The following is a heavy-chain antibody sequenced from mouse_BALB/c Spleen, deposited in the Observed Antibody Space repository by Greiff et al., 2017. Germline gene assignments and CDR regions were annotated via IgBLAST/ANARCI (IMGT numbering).Heavy chain of an antibody. Sequence: QVQLQQSGAELAKPGASVKMSCKASGYTFTSYWMHWVKQRPGQGLEWIGYINPSTGYTEYNQKFKDKATLTADKSSSTAYMQLSSLTSEDSAVYYCARFSYGNWDYWGQGTTLTVSS. J-gene: IGHJ2*01. CDR2: INPSTGYT. D-gene: IGHD2-10*02. V-gene: IGHV1-7*01. CDR1: GYTFTSYW. CDR3: ARFSYGNWDY.